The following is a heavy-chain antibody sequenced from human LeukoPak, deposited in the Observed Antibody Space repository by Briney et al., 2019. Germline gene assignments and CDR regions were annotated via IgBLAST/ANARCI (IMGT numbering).Heavy chain of an antibody. D-gene: IGHD5-12*01. J-gene: IGHJ4*02. CDR3: ARRLYSGDEAYDY. V-gene: IGHV5-10-1*01. CDR1: GYIFTSYW. Sequence: GESLKISCKGSGYIFTSYWINWVRQTPGKGLEWMGRIDPSDSYTKYSPSFQVHVTISADKSISTAYLQWSSLKASDTAMYYCARRLYSGDEAYDYWGQGTLVTVPS. CDR2: IDPSDSYT.